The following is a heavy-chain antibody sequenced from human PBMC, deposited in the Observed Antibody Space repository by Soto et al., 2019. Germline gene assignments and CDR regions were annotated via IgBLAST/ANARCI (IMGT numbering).Heavy chain of an antibody. J-gene: IGHJ4*02. CDR2: IYYSGRT. CDR3: ARQRTTVVTQAYFDH. CDR1: GESISSSSYY. Sequence: PSETLSLTCIVSGESISSSSYYWGWIRQPPGKGLEWIGSIYYSGRTYYNPSFKSRVTISIDRSKNQFSLKLSSVTATDTAVYYCARQRTTVVTQAYFDHWGQGALVTVSS. D-gene: IGHD2-21*02. V-gene: IGHV4-39*01.